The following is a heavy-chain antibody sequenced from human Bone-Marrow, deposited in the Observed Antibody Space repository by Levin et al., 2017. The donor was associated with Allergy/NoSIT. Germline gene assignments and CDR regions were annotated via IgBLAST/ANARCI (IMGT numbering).Heavy chain of an antibody. J-gene: IGHJ4*02. CDR2: IKHDGSET. CDR3: ASEYGRGFDS. D-gene: IGHD4-17*01. Sequence: GESLKISCAASGFTFSSYWMSWVRQAPGKGLEWVANIKHDGSETYYVDSVKGRFTIFRDNVKNSLYLQMNSLRAEDTAVYYCASEYGRGFDSWGQGTLVTVSS. V-gene: IGHV3-7*01. CDR1: GFTFSSYW.